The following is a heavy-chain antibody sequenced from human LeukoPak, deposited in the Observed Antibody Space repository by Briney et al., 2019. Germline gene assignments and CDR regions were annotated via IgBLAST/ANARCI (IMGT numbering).Heavy chain of an antibody. V-gene: IGHV4-59*08. Sequence: SETLSLTCTVSGGSISSYYWSWIRQPPGKGLEWIGYIYYSGSTNYNPSLKSRVTISVDTSKNQFSLKLSSVTAADTAVYYCVRTPPSYRPDSSSWFFNWFDPWGQGTLVTVSS. J-gene: IGHJ5*02. CDR3: VRTPPSYRPDSSSWFFNWFDP. D-gene: IGHD6-13*01. CDR1: GGSISSYY. CDR2: IYYSGST.